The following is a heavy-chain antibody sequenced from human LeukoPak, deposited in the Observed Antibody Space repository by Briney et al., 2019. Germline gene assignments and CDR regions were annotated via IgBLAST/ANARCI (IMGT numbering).Heavy chain of an antibody. CDR3: ATDFRGYYDSSGYYSDY. CDR1: GYTLTELS. D-gene: IGHD3-22*01. V-gene: IGHV1-24*01. Sequence: ASVEVSCKVSGYTLTELSMHWVRQAPGKGLEWMGGFDPEDGETIYAQKFQGRVTMTEDTSTDTAYMELSSLRSEDTAVYYCATDFRGYYDSSGYYSDYWGQGTLVTVSS. J-gene: IGHJ4*02. CDR2: FDPEDGET.